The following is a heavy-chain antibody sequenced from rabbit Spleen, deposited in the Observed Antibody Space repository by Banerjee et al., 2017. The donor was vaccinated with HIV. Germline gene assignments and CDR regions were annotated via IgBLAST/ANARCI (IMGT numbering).Heavy chain of an antibody. CDR3: ARDTGSSFSSYGMDL. D-gene: IGHD8-1*01. CDR1: GFSFSSSDY. J-gene: IGHJ6*01. CDR2: IAGSSRGFP. V-gene: IGHV1S45*01. Sequence: QEQLEESGGDLVKPGASLTLTCTASGFSFSSSDYMCWVRQAPGKGLEWISCIAGSSRGFPYSATWAKGRFTCSKTSSTTVTLQMTSLTVADTATYFCARDTGSSFSSYGMDLWGQGTLVTVS.